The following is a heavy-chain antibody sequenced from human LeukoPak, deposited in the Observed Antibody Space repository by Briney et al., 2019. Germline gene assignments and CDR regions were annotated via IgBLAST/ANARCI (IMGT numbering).Heavy chain of an antibody. CDR3: ARGPRPTYYDFWSGYYTGEYFDY. Sequence: SVKVSCKASGGTFSSYAVSWVRQAPGQGLEWMGGIIPIFGRANYAQKFQGRVTITADESTSTAYMELSSLRSEDTAVYYCARGPRPTYYDFWSGYYTGEYFDYWGQGTLVTVSS. V-gene: IGHV1-69*01. CDR2: IIPIFGRA. D-gene: IGHD3-3*01. CDR1: GGTFSSYA. J-gene: IGHJ4*02.